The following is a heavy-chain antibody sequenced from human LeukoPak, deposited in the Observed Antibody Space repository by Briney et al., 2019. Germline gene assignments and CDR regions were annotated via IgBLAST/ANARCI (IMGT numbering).Heavy chain of an antibody. V-gene: IGHV3-33*06. CDR2: VWYDGGFK. D-gene: IGHD1-1*01. CDR3: AKTATNWYLDS. Sequence: PGGSLRLSCEASGFMFSIFGMHWVRQAPGKGLGWVAIVWYDGGFKNYADSVKGRFTISKDNSKNTVYLEMNSLRAEDTAVYYCAKTATNWYLDSWGPGTLVTVSS. CDR1: GFMFSIFG. J-gene: IGHJ4*02.